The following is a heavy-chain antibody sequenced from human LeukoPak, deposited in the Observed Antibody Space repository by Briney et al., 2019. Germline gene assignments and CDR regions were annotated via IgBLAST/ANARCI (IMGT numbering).Heavy chain of an antibody. CDR2: INHSGST. V-gene: IGHV4-34*01. CDR1: GGSFSGYY. D-gene: IGHD6-13*01. CDR3: ARELRAAAARYGANWFDP. J-gene: IGHJ5*02. Sequence: PETLSLTCAVYGGSFSGYYWSWIRQPPGKGLEWIGEINHSGSTNYNPSLKSRVTISVDTSKNQFSLKLSSVTAADTAVYYCARELRAAAARYGANWFDPWGQGTLVTVSS.